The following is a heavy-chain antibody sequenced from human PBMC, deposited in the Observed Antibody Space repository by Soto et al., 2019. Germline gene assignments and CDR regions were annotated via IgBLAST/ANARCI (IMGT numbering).Heavy chain of an antibody. CDR2: INHSGST. D-gene: IGHD1-7*01. CDR3: ARGSRAHKTFITGTHWATNWFDP. V-gene: IGHV4-34*01. J-gene: IGHJ5*02. Sequence: SETLSLTCAVYGGSFSGYYWSWIRQPPGKGLEWIGEINHSGSTNYNLSLKSRVTISVDTSKNQFSLKLSSVTAADTAVYYCARGSRAHKTFITGTHWATNWFDPWGQATLVTVSS. CDR1: GGSFSGYY.